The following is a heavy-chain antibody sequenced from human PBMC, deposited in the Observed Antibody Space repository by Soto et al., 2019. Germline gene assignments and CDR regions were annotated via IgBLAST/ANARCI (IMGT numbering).Heavy chain of an antibody. V-gene: IGHV3-21*01. D-gene: IGHD3-9*01. CDR1: GFTFSSYS. Sequence: GGSLRLSCAASGFTFSSYSMNWVRQSPGKGLEWVSSISSSSSYIYYADSVKGRFTISRDNAKNSLYLQMNSLRAEDTAVYYCARVQRSVYYDILTGYYDAFDIWGQGTMVTVSS. CDR3: ARVQRSVYYDILTGYYDAFDI. J-gene: IGHJ3*02. CDR2: ISSSSSYI.